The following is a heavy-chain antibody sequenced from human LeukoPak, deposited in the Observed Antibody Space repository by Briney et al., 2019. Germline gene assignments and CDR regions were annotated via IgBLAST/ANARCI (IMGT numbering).Heavy chain of an antibody. J-gene: IGHJ4*02. CDR3: ARVGGGGDSFFDL. CDR2: INSDGSST. V-gene: IGHV3-74*01. CDR1: GFTFSSYW. Sequence: GGSLRLSCAASGFTFSSYWMHWVRHAPGKGLVWVSRINSDGSSTSYADSVKGRFTISRDNAKNSLYLQMHSLRAEDTAFYYCARVGGGGDSFFDLWGQGTLVTVPS. D-gene: IGHD2-15*01.